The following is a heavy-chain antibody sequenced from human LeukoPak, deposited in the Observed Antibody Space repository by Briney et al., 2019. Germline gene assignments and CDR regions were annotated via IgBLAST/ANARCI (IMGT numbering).Heavy chain of an antibody. CDR3: ARDRGGSYSAIDY. CDR2: ISSSSITI. D-gene: IGHD2-15*01. J-gene: IGHJ4*02. Sequence: GGSLRLSCAASGFTSSSYSLNWVRQAPGKGLEWVSFISSSSITIYYADSVKGRFTISRDNAEKSLYLQTNSLRAEDTAVYYCARDRGGSYSAIDYWGRGTLVTVSS. V-gene: IGHV3-48*04. CDR1: GFTSSSYS.